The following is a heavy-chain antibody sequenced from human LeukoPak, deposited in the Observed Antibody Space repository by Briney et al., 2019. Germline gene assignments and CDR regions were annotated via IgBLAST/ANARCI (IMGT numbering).Heavy chain of an antibody. Sequence: SVKVSCKASGGTFSSYAISWVRQAPGQGLEWMGGIIPIFATANYAQKFQGRVTITADESTSTAYMELSSLRSEDTAVYYCGLESGRAYYYYYGMDVWGQGTTVTVSS. J-gene: IGHJ6*02. V-gene: IGHV1-69*13. CDR1: GGTFSSYA. CDR2: IIPIFATA. CDR3: GLESGRAYYYYYGMDV.